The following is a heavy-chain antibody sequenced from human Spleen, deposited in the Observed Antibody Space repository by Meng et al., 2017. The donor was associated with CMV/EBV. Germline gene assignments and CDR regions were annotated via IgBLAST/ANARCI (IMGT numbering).Heavy chain of an antibody. D-gene: IGHD6-19*01. CDR2: INVNTGST. CDR1: GYAFTGYY. V-gene: IGHV1-2*02. J-gene: IGHJ5*02. Sequence: ASVKVSCKASGYAFTGYYMHWVRQAPGQGLEWMGWINVNTGSTNYAQNFQGTVTMTRDTSISTFYMDLSRLRSDDTAVYYCARGTSFAVPERIGDWLDPWGQGTLVTVSS. CDR3: ARGTSFAVPERIGDWLDP.